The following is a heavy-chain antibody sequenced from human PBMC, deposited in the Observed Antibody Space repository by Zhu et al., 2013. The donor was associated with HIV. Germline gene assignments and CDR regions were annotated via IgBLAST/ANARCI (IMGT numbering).Heavy chain of an antibody. V-gene: IGHV1-2*02. Sequence: QVQVVQSGTELKMPGASVKVSCKTSGYTFNAYFIHWVRQARGQGLEWVGWINPYNGDTKYSQKFQGRVTLTRDTSTSTAYMDLSRLTSDDTAVYYCARELHLLYENSDYFFAFWGQGTLVTVSS. J-gene: IGHJ4*02. CDR1: GYTFNAYF. CDR3: ARELHLLYENSDYFFAF. D-gene: IGHD3-22*01. CDR2: INPYNGDT.